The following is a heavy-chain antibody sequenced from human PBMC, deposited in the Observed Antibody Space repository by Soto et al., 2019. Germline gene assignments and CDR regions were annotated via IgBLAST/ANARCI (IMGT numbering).Heavy chain of an antibody. V-gene: IGHV1-69*01. CDR1: GDAFTNYI. D-gene: IGHD6-25*01. Sequence: QVQLVQSGAEVKKPGSSVKVSCKASGDAFTNYIFDWVRQAPGQGLEWMGGIIPMFGTPKYAQTFQDRVTNSADGSKGTAYYELTSMRFDDTAVYSSATGLEQRPVGLYFASRGEGTRVTVSS. J-gene: IGHJ4*02. CDR3: ATGLEQRPVGLYFAS. CDR2: IIPMFGTP.